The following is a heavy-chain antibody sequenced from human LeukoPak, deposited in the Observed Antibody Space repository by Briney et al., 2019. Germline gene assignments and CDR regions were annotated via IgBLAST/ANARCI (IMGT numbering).Heavy chain of an antibody. CDR2: IHSDGTSS. Sequence: GGSLRLSCAASGFTFSSYYMHWVRQVPGEGLVWVSHIHSDGTSSTYADSVKGRFAISRDNAGNSLYLQMNSLRAEDTAVYYCTTSLPHVVDVTTSDGGNWGQGTLVTVSS. V-gene: IGHV3-74*01. CDR1: GFTFSSYY. D-gene: IGHD2-21*02. J-gene: IGHJ4*02. CDR3: TTSLPHVVDVTTSDGGN.